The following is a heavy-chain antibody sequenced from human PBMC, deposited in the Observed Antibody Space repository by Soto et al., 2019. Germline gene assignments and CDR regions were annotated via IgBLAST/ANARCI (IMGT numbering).Heavy chain of an antibody. CDR2: INHSGST. V-gene: IGHV4-34*01. Sequence: PSETLSPTCAVYGGSFSGYYWSWIRQPPGKGLEWIGEINHSGSTNYNPSLKSRVTISVDTSKNQFSLKLSSVTAADTAVYYCARVWGSYFSPLGRWGYFQHWGQGTLVTVSS. D-gene: IGHD1-26*01. CDR3: ARVWGSYFSPLGRWGYFQH. J-gene: IGHJ1*01. CDR1: GGSFSGYY.